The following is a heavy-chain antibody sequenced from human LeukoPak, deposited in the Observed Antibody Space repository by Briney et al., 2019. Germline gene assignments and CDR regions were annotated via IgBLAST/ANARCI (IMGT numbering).Heavy chain of an antibody. CDR2: ISWNSGSI. CDR1: RLTPDVYA. CDR3: AKDMAPGHYGMDV. V-gene: IGHV3-9*02. J-gene: IGHJ6*02. Sequence: CLRLSCAPSRLTPDVYATQGARRAPGGGREWVSGISWNSGSIGYADSVKGRFTISRDNAKNSLYLQMNSLRAEDTALYYCAKDMAPGHYGMDVWGQGTTVTVSS.